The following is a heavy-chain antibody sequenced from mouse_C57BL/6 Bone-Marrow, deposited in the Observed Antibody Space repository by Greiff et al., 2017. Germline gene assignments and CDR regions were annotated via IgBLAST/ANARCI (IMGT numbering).Heavy chain of an antibody. CDR3: TRIAY. Sequence: EVQLQESGAELVRPGASVKLSCTASGFNIKDDYMHWVKQRPEQGLEWIGWIVPENGDTEYASKFQGKATITVDTSSNTAYLQLSSLTSEDTAVYYCTRIAYWGQGTLVTVSA. CDR2: IVPENGDT. CDR1: GFNIKDDY. V-gene: IGHV14-4*01. J-gene: IGHJ3*01.